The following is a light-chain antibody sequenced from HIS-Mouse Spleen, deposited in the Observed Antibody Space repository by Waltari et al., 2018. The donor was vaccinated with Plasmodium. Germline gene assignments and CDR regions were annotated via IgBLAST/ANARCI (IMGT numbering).Light chain of an antibody. CDR1: SRDVGGYNY. Sequence: QSALTPSPSASGSPGQSVTISCTGTSRDVGGYNYFSWYQQHPGQAPKLMIYEVSQRPSGVPDRFSGSKSGNTASLTVSGLQAEDEADYYCSSYAGSNNLVFGGGTKRTVL. V-gene: IGLV2-8*01. J-gene: IGLJ2*01. CDR3: SSYAGSNNLV. CDR2: EVS.